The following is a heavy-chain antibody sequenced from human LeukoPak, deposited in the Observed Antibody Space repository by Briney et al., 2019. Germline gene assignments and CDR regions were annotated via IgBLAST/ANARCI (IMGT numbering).Heavy chain of an antibody. V-gene: IGHV3-30*02. CDR3: AKDPSTSWAIGNWFDP. J-gene: IGHJ5*02. D-gene: IGHD2-2*01. CDR1: GFTFSSYG. CDR2: IRYDGSNK. Sequence: AGGSLRLSCAASGFTFSSYGMHWVRQAPGEGLEWVAFIRYDGSNKYYADSVKGRFTISRDNPKNTLYLQMNSLRAEDTAVYYCAKDPSTSWAIGNWFDPWGQGTLVTVSS.